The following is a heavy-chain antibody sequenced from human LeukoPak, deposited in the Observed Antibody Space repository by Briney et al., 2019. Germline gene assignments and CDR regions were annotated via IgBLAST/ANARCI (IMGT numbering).Heavy chain of an antibody. J-gene: IGHJ4*02. CDR1: GGSFSGYY. CDR3: ARGPLITMVRGVISSERGDFDY. CDR2: INHSGST. D-gene: IGHD3-10*01. Sequence: PSETLSLTCAVYGGSFSGYYWSWIRQPPGKGLEWIGEINHSGSTNYNPSLKSRVTISVDTSKNQFSLKLSSVTAADTAVYYCARGPLITMVRGVISSERGDFDYWGQGTLVTVSS. V-gene: IGHV4-34*01.